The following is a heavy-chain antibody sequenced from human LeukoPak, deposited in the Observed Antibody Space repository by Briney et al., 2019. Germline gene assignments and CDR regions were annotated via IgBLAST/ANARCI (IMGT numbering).Heavy chain of an antibody. J-gene: IGHJ4*02. CDR3: ARDKIPLKHYYDSSGPWDY. D-gene: IGHD3-22*01. Sequence: PGRSLRLSCAASGFTFSSYAMHWVRQAPGKGLEWVAVISYDGSNKYYADSVKGRFTISRDNSKNTLYLQMNSLRAEDTAVYYCARDKIPLKHYYDSSGPWDYWGQGTLVTVSS. CDR2: ISYDGSNK. V-gene: IGHV3-30*04. CDR1: GFTFSSYA.